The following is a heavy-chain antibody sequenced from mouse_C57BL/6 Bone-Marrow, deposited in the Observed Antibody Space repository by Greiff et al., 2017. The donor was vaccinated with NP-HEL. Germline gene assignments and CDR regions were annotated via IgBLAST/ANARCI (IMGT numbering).Heavy chain of an antibody. J-gene: IGHJ3*01. CDR1: GYTFTSYG. V-gene: IGHV1-81*01. CDR2: IYPRSGNT. CDR3: GSDFY. Sequence: QVQLQQSGAELARPGASVKLSCKASGYTFTSYGISWVKQRTGQGLEWIGEIYPRSGNTYYNDKFKGKATLTADKSSSTAYMELRSLTSEDSAVYFCGSDFYWGQGTLVTVSA.